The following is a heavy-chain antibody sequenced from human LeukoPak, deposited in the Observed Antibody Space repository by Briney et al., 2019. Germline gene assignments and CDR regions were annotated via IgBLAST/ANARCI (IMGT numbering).Heavy chain of an antibody. D-gene: IGHD5-18*01. CDR2: INPNSGGT. Sequence: GSVKVSCKASGYTFTGYYMHWVRQAPGQGLEWMGWINPNSGGTNYAQKFQGRVTMTRDTSISTAYMELSRLRSDDTAVYYCARAVDTPGSAPDYWGQGTLVTVSS. J-gene: IGHJ4*02. CDR1: GYTFTGYY. V-gene: IGHV1-2*02. CDR3: ARAVDTPGSAPDY.